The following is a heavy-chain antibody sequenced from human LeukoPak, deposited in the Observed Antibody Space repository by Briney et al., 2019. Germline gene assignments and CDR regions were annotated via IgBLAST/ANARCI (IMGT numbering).Heavy chain of an antibody. V-gene: IGHV4-59*08. CDR1: GGSISSNY. J-gene: IGHJ3*02. CDR2: IYYSGST. D-gene: IGHD3-10*01. CDR3: ARLSLGAGGESKTLAPFDI. Sequence: SETLSLTCTVSGGSISSNYWSWIRQPAGKGLEWIGYIYYSGSTNYNPSLKSRVTISVDTSKNQFSLKLSSVTAADTAVYYCARLSLGAGGESKTLAPFDIWGQGTMVTVSS.